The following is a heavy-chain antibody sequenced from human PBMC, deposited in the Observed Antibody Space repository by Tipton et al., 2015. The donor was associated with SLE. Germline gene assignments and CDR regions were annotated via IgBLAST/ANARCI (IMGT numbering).Heavy chain of an antibody. CDR3: ARIDWGSEAFDI. CDR2: MYMSEST. CDR1: GGSISSYY. Sequence: TLSLTCTVSGGSISSYYWTWIRQPAGKGLEWIGRMYMSESTNYNPSLKSRVTMSVDTSKNHFSLKLSSVTAADTAVYYCARIDWGSEAFDIWGQGTMVTVSS. D-gene: IGHD3-9*01. V-gene: IGHV4-4*07. J-gene: IGHJ3*02.